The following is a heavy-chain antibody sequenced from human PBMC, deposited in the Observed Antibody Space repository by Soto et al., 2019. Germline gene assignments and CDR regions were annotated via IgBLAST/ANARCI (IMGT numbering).Heavy chain of an antibody. J-gene: IGHJ4*02. D-gene: IGHD2-21*02. CDR2: IYHSGST. CDR3: ARGPDCGGDCYSYYLDS. CDR1: GGSISSGGYS. Sequence: QLQLQESGSGLVKPSQTLSLTCAVSGGSISSGGYSWSWIRQPPGQGLEWIGYIYHSGSTYYNPSRMSRVTISLDRSKNQFSLKLSSVTAADTALYYCARGPDCGGDCYSYYLDSWGQATLVTVSS. V-gene: IGHV4-30-2*01.